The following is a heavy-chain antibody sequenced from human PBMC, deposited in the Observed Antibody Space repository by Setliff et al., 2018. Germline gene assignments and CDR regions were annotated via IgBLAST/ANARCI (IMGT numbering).Heavy chain of an antibody. D-gene: IGHD1-1*01. J-gene: IGHJ4*02. V-gene: IGHV4-4*02. Sequence: PSETLSLTCTVSGVSINSLSWWSWVRQPPGKGLEWIGEIYHDGNDKYTPSVHYSPSLKSRVTISIDKSNNQFSLKLTSMTAADTAVYYCAKGGGRYHSDSWGQGILVTVS. CDR3: AKGGGRYHSDS. CDR2: IYHDGND. CDR1: GVSINSLSW.